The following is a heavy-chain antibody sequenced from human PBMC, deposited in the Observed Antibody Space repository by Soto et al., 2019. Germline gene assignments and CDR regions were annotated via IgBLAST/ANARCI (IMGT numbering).Heavy chain of an antibody. D-gene: IGHD6-6*01. Sequence: SETLSRTCTVSGGSISSGGYYGSWIRQHPGKGLEWIGYIYYSGSTYYNPSLKSRVTISVDTSKNQFSLKLSSVTAADTAVYYCARDNEYSSSSRWFDPWGQGTLVTVSS. CDR2: IYYSGST. CDR3: ARDNEYSSSSRWFDP. V-gene: IGHV4-31*03. CDR1: GGSISSGGYY. J-gene: IGHJ5*02.